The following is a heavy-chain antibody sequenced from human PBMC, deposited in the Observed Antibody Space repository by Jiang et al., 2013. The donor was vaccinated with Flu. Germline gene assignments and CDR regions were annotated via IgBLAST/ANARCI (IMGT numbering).Heavy chain of an antibody. CDR1: GGTFSSYA. Sequence: SGAEVKKPGSSVKVSCKASGGTFSSYAISWVRQAPGQGLEWMGRIIPILGIANYAQKFQGRVTITADKSTSTAYMELSSLRSEDTAVYYCARDEDYDSHSAAFDIWGQGTMVTVSS. CDR3: ARDEDYDSHSAAFDI. D-gene: IGHD3-22*01. CDR2: IIPILGIA. J-gene: IGHJ3*02. V-gene: IGHV1-69*04.